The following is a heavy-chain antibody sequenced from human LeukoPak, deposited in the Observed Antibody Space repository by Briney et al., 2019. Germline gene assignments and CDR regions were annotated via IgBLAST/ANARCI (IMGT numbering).Heavy chain of an antibody. CDR2: ISGSGGST. D-gene: IGHD6-19*01. CDR1: GFTFSSYA. J-gene: IGHJ3*02. Sequence: GSLRLSCAASGFTFSSYAMSWVRQAPGKGLEWVSAISGSGGSTYYADSVKGRFTISRDTSKNTLYLQMNSLRAEDTAVYYCAKSSTYSSGAHAYDIWGQGTLVTVSS. V-gene: IGHV3-23*01. CDR3: AKSSTYSSGAHAYDI.